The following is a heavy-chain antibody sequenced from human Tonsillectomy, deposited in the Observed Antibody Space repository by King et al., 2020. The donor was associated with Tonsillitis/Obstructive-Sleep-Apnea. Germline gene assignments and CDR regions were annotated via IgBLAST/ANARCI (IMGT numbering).Heavy chain of an antibody. Sequence: VQLQESGPGLVKPSETLSLTCTVAGGSISSYYWSWIRQPPGKGLEWIGYIYYSGSTNYNPSLKRRGTISVDTSKNQFSLKLSSVTAADTAVYYCASWVGGDRKGLTVTAYYYYYYMDVWGKGTTVTVSS. J-gene: IGHJ6*03. V-gene: IGHV4-59*01. CDR2: IYYSGST. CDR3: ASWVGGDRKGLTVTAYYYYYYMDV. D-gene: IGHD4-17*01. CDR1: GGSISSYY.